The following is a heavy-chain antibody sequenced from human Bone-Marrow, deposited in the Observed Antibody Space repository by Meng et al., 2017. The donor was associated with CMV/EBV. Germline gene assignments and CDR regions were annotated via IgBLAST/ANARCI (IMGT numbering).Heavy chain of an antibody. Sequence: GESLKISYAASGFTLSYHYMDWVRQAPGKGLEWVGRTRNKANSYTTEYAASVKGRFTISRDDSKNPLYLQMNRLKTDDTAVYYCTRDPTYYFGSGTGHWDQGTLVTFSS. CDR1: GFTLSYHY. D-gene: IGHD3-10*01. V-gene: IGHV3-72*01. CDR3: TRDPTYYFGSGTGH. J-gene: IGHJ4*02. CDR2: TRNKANSYTT.